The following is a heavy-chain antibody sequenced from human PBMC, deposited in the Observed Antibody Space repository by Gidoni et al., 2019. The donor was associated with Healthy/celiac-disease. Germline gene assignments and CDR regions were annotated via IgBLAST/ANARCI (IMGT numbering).Heavy chain of an antibody. CDR1: GFTVISTY. V-gene: IGHV3-53*01. Sequence: EVQLVESGGGLIQPGGSLRLSCEASGFTVISTYMSWVRQAPGKGLEWVSVIYSGGSTYYADSVKGRFTISRDNSKNTLYLQMNSLRAEDTAVYYCARDPFGELFGAFDIWGQGTMVTVSS. CDR3: ARDPFGELFGAFDI. CDR2: IYSGGST. D-gene: IGHD3-10*01. J-gene: IGHJ3*02.